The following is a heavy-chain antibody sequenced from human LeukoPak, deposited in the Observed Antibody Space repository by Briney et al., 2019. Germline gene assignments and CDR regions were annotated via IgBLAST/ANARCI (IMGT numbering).Heavy chain of an antibody. CDR3: ARGRFHLDSSVYSSFYH. J-gene: IGHJ4*01. V-gene: IGHV3-21*01. CDR1: GFTFSSYS. D-gene: IGHD3-22*01. CDR2: ISSSSSYI. Sequence: GGSLRLSCAASGFTFSSYSMNWVRQAPGKGLEWVSSISSSSSYIYYADSVKGRFTISRDNAKNSLYLQMNSLRAEDTAVYYCARGRFHLDSSVYSSFYHWGHGTLVTVSS.